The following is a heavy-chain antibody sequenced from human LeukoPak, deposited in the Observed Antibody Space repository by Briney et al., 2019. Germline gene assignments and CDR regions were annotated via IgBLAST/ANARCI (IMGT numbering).Heavy chain of an antibody. CDR2: IKSKTDGGTT. D-gene: IGHD6-6*01. V-gene: IGHV3-15*01. CDR1: GFTFSNAW. Sequence: GGSLRLSCAASGFTFSNAWMSWVRQAPGKGLEWVGRIKSKTDGGTTDYAAPVKGRFTISRDDSKNTLYLQMNSLKTEDTAVYYCTTDQGRGQLVRGYWGQGTLVTVSS. J-gene: IGHJ4*02. CDR3: TTDQGRGQLVRGY.